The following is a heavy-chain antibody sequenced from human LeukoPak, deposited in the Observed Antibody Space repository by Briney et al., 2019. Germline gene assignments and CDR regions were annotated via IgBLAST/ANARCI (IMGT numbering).Heavy chain of an antibody. J-gene: IGHJ4*02. V-gene: IGHV1-69*13. Sequence: GASVKVSCKASGGTFSSYAISWVRQAPGQGLEWMGGIIPIFGTANYAQKFQGRVTITADESTSTAYMELSSLRSEDTAVYYCASRPRYRDLIVPAAIPADGFFDYWGQGTLVTVSS. CDR3: ASRPRYRDLIVPAAIPADGFFDY. D-gene: IGHD2-2*02. CDR2: IIPIFGTA. CDR1: GGTFSSYA.